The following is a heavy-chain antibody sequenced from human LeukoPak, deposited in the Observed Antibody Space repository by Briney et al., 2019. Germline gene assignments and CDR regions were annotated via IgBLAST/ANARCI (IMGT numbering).Heavy chain of an antibody. CDR3: ARGGWDGYNSHDAFDI. CDR2: IIPIFGTA. J-gene: IGHJ3*02. CDR1: GGTFSSYA. D-gene: IGHD5-24*01. Sequence: SVKVSCKASGGTFSSYAISWVRQAPGQGLEWMGGIIPIFGTANYAQKFQGRVTITADESTSTAYMELSSLRSEDTAVYYCARGGWDGYNSHDAFDIWGQGTMVTVSS. V-gene: IGHV1-69*13.